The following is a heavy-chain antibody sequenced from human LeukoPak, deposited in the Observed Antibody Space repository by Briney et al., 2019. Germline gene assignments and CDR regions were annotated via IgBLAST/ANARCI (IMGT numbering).Heavy chain of an antibody. J-gene: IGHJ4*02. CDR1: GFTFSGYA. D-gene: IGHD4-17*01. CDR2: ISYDGSNK. Sequence: GGSLRLSCAASGFTFSGYAMHWVRQAPGKGLEWVAVISYDGSNKYYADSVKGRFTISRDNSKNTLYLQMNSLRAEDTAEYYCAREDNGDYHFDYWGQGTLVTVSS. CDR3: AREDNGDYHFDY. V-gene: IGHV3-30-3*01.